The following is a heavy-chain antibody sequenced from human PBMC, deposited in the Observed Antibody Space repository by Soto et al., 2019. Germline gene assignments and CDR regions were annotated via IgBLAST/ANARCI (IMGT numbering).Heavy chain of an antibody. D-gene: IGHD1-1*01. V-gene: IGHV3-74*01. CDR3: TRGPRVSSTGTGAH. Sequence: PGGSLRLSCEVSVFTFSAYWMHWVRQVPGKGLIWVSRISDDGSTTTYADSVKGRFTISRDNAKNTLYLQMNSLRADDTGLYYCTRGPRVSSTGTGAHWGQGTLVTVSS. CDR1: VFTFSAYW. J-gene: IGHJ4*02. CDR2: ISDDGSTT.